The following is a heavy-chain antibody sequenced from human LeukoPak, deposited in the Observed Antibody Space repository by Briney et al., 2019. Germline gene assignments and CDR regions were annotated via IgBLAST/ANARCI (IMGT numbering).Heavy chain of an antibody. Sequence: GGSLRLSCAASGFTFSDYYMSWIRQAPGKGLEWVSYISSSGSTIYYADSVKGRFTISRDNAKNSLYLQMNSLRAEDTAVYYCARVGRFLEWLSPFDYWGQGTLVTVSS. D-gene: IGHD3-3*01. CDR2: ISSSGSTI. CDR1: GFTFSDYY. V-gene: IGHV3-11*04. J-gene: IGHJ4*02. CDR3: ARVGRFLEWLSPFDY.